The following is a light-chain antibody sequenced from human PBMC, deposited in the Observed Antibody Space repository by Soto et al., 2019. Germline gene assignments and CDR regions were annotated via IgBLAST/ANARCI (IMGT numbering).Light chain of an antibody. CDR1: QGISSW. V-gene: IGKV1-12*01. J-gene: IGKJ4*01. CDR3: QQPNSFPLP. CDR2: TAS. Sequence: DIPMTQSPSSVSASVGDRVTITCRASQGISSWLGWYQQKPGKAPNLLIPTASTLQSGVPSRFSGRGSATDFTLTISSLQPEDFATYYCQQPNSFPLPFGGGTKVDIK.